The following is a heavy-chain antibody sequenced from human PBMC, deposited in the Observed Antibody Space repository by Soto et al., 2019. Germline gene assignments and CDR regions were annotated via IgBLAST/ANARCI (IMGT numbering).Heavy chain of an antibody. Sequence: QVQLVQSGAEVKKPGASVKVSCKASGYTFTSYDINWVRQATGQGLEWMGCMNPNSDNTGYAQKFHGRVTMTRNTSISTAYMELSSLRSEDTAVYYCARAPMYYDILTGYYNYYYYMDVWGKGTTVTVSS. CDR3: ARAPMYYDILTGYYNYYYYMDV. J-gene: IGHJ6*03. CDR1: GYTFTSYD. V-gene: IGHV1-8*01. D-gene: IGHD3-9*01. CDR2: MNPNSDNT.